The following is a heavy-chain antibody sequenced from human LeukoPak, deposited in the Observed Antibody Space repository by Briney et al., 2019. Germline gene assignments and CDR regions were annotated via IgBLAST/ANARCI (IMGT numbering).Heavy chain of an antibody. Sequence: PGKSLRLSCAVSGFTFSNYGMVWARQAPGKGLEWVALISKDGSKKHYADSVKGRFTVSRDNSKNTLCLQMDSLSAEDTAVYYCATAGTGSYPRWGQGTLVTVSS. CDR3: ATAGTGSYPR. D-gene: IGHD1-1*01. J-gene: IGHJ4*02. CDR2: ISKDGSKK. CDR1: GFTFSNYG. V-gene: IGHV3-30*03.